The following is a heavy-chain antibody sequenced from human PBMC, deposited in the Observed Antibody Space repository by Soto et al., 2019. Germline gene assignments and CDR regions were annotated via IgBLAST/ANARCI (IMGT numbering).Heavy chain of an antibody. V-gene: IGHV3-66*01. J-gene: IGHJ6*02. CDR3: ARDYSSETTGSYYYYGMDV. CDR2: IYSGGST. Sequence: GGSLRLSCAASGFTVSSNYMSWVRQAPGKGLEWVSVIYSGGSTYYADSVKGRFTISRDNSKNTLYLQMNSLRAEDTAVYYCARDYSSETTGSYYYYGMDVWGQGTTVTVSS. D-gene: IGHD3-10*01. CDR1: GFTVSSNY.